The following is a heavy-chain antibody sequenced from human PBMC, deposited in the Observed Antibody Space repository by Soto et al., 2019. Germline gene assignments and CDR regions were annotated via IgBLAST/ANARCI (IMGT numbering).Heavy chain of an antibody. CDR3: ARGRDRITIFGVVIKGRYYYYGMDV. J-gene: IGHJ6*02. CDR1: GYTFTSYD. D-gene: IGHD3-3*01. V-gene: IGHV1-8*01. Sequence: EASVKVSCKASGYTFTSYDINWVRQATGQGLEWMGWMNPNSGNTGYAQKFQGRVTMTRNTSISTAYMELSSLRSEDTAVYYCARGRDRITIFGVVIKGRYYYYGMDVWGQGTTVTVSS. CDR2: MNPNSGNT.